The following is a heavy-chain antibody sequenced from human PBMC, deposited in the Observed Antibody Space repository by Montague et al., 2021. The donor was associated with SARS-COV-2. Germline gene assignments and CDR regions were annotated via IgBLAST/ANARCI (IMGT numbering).Heavy chain of an antibody. D-gene: IGHD2-21*02. CDR3: ARRSRVVTAIWALRTSLSLWFDP. Sequence: SETLSLTCAVYGASLSGYYWSWIRQPPGKGLEWIGEINHSGRANYNPSLKSRVTISVDTSKNQFSLKLSSVTAADTAVYYCARRSRVVTAIWALRTSLSLWFDPWGQGTLVTVSS. CDR1: GASLSGYY. CDR2: INHSGRA. J-gene: IGHJ5*02. V-gene: IGHV4-34*01.